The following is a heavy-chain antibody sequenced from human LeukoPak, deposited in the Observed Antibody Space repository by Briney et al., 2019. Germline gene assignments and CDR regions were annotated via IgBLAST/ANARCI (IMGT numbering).Heavy chain of an antibody. CDR3: ARDFSSSSTVYYYYYMDV. CDR1: GFTFSSYS. CDR2: MYYSGTT. J-gene: IGHJ6*03. V-gene: IGHV4-39*07. D-gene: IGHD6-6*01. Sequence: PGGSLRLSCAASGFTFSSYSMNWVRQAPGKGLEWIGTMYYSGTTYYNPSLKSRVSISLDTSKNQFSLKLSSVTAADTAIYYCARDFSSSSTVYYYYYMDVWGKGTTVTVSS.